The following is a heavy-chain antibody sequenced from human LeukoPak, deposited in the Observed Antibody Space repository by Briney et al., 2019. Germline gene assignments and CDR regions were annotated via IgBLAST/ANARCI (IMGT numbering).Heavy chain of an antibody. Sequence: GGSLRLSRAASGFIFSNYGMHWVRQTPGMGLEWVTFIKSDGSEKDYADSVKGRFTISRDNSKSTLYLQMNSLRADDMALYHCVKEVSFGEVGGDIWGQGTLVTVSS. CDR3: VKEVSFGEVGGDI. J-gene: IGHJ4*02. D-gene: IGHD3-16*01. CDR2: IKSDGSEK. CDR1: GFIFSNYG. V-gene: IGHV3-30*02.